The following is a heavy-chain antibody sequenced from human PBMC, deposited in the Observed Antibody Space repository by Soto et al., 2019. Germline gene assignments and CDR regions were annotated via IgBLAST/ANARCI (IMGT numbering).Heavy chain of an antibody. CDR1: YGSISSYY. Sequence: SETLSLTSTVSYGSISSYYWSWIRQPPGKGLEWIGYIYYSGSTNYNPSLKSRVTISVDTSKNQFSLKLSSVTAADTAVYYCTRHLHGAPDYWGKGTLVTVSS. V-gene: IGHV4-59*08. CDR3: TRHLHGAPDY. J-gene: IGHJ4*02. D-gene: IGHD3-10*01. CDR2: IYYSGST.